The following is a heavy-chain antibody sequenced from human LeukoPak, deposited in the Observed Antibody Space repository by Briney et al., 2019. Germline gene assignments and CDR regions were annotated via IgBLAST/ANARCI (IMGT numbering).Heavy chain of an antibody. CDR2: IIPIFGTA. Sequence: PMASVKVSCKASGGTFSSYAISWVRQAPGQGLEWMGGIIPIFGTANYAQKFQGRVTITADESTSTAYMELSSLRSEDTAVYYCARTPIAAAGIRDWFDPWGQGTLVTVSS. CDR3: ARTPIAAAGIRDWFDP. D-gene: IGHD6-13*01. V-gene: IGHV1-69*01. J-gene: IGHJ5*02. CDR1: GGTFSSYA.